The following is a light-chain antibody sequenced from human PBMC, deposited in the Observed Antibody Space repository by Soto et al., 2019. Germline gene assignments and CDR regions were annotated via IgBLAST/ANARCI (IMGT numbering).Light chain of an antibody. Sequence: EIVMTQSPVALSVSPGESAALSCRASQSVSRNFAWYQQRPGQAPRVLIYGTSTRATGVPARFSGSGSGTDFTLTISSLQSEDFAVYYCKQYNKWPYTFGQGTRLEIK. CDR2: GTS. V-gene: IGKV3-15*01. CDR1: QSVSRN. CDR3: KQYNKWPYT. J-gene: IGKJ2*01.